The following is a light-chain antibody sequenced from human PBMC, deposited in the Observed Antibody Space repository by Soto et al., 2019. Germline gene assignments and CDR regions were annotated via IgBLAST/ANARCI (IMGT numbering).Light chain of an antibody. CDR1: SSDVGNSNG. V-gene: IGLV2-18*02. Sequence: CVLTQPPSVSGAAGEGVAISCTGTSSDVGNSNGVSWYQQAPGTAPKLMIYDVTNRPSGVPDRFSGSKSGNTASLTISGLQAEDEADYYCSSYTSSSTYVFGTGTKVTVL. CDR3: SSYTSSSTYV. J-gene: IGLJ1*01. CDR2: DVT.